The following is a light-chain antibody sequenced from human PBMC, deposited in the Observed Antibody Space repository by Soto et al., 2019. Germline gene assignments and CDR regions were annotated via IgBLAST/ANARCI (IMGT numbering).Light chain of an antibody. J-gene: IGKJ5*01. CDR2: AAS. Sequence: DIQMTQSPSSVSASVGDSVTITCRASQGISSWLAWYHQKPGKPPKLLIYAASSLQSGVPSRVSGSGSGTDFTLPISSLQPEDFETYYCQQANSCPLTFGHGKRLEIK. CDR1: QGISSW. V-gene: IGKV1-12*01. CDR3: QQANSCPLT.